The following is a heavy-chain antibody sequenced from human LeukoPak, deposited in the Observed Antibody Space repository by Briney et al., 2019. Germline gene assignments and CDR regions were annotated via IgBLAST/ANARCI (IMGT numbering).Heavy chain of an antibody. Sequence: GGSLRLSCAASGFTFSNAWMSWVRQAPGKGLEWVGRIKGKTDGGTTDYAAPVKGRFTISRDDSKNTLYLQMNSLKTEDTAVYYCTTDRSGYYGTDAFDIWGQGTMVTVSS. D-gene: IGHD3-22*01. CDR3: TTDRSGYYGTDAFDI. J-gene: IGHJ3*02. CDR1: GFTFSNAW. V-gene: IGHV3-15*01. CDR2: IKGKTDGGTT.